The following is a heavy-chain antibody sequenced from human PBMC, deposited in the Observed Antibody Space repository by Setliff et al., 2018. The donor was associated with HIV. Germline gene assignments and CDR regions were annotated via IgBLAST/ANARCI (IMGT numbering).Heavy chain of an antibody. CDR1: GYSISNDYY. D-gene: IGHD1-1*01. Sequence: NPSETLSLTCTVSGYSISNDYYWGWIRQHPGKGLEWIASIYHSGNTYYNPSLKSRVTISVDTSKNQFSLRLSSVTAADTAVYYCARDGSRTTGATGYYYGLDVWGQGTTVTVSS. CDR3: ARDGSRTTGATGYYYGLDV. CDR2: IYHSGNT. J-gene: IGHJ6*02. V-gene: IGHV4-38-2*02.